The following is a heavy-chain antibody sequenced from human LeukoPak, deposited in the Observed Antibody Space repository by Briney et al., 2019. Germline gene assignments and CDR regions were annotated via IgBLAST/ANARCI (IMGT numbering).Heavy chain of an antibody. V-gene: IGHV3-7*01. CDR3: ARWRGSTSERSDY. CDR1: GFTFSDYW. D-gene: IGHD2-2*01. CDR2: IKQDGSAK. J-gene: IGHJ4*02. Sequence: PGGSLRLSCTASGFTFSDYWRTWVRQAPGKGLEWVAIIKQDGSAKYYVDSVKGRFTISRDNAKNSLYLQMDSLRVEDTATYYCARWRGSTSERSDYWGQGTLVAVSS.